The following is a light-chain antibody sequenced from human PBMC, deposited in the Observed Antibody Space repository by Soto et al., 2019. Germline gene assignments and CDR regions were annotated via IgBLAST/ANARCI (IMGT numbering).Light chain of an antibody. CDR2: EVT. CDR3: SSYTASNILEV. V-gene: IGLV2-14*01. Sequence: QSALTQPASVSGSPGQSITISCTGTSSDVGGHNFVSWYQQHPGKAPKLIIYEVTHRPSGVSNRFSGSKSGNTASLTISGLQAEDEADYYCSSYTASNILEVFGTGTKVTVL. CDR1: SSDVGGHNF. J-gene: IGLJ1*01.